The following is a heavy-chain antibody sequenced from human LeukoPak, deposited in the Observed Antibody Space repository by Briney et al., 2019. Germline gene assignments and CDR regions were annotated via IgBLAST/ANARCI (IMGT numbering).Heavy chain of an antibody. CDR3: ASPYGSGSTFDY. CDR2: INHSGST. Sequence: SETLSLTCAVYGGSFSGYYWSWIRQPPGKGLEWIGEINHSGSTNYNPSLKSRVTISVDTSKNQFSLKLSSVTAADTAVYYCASPYGSGSTFDYWGQGTLVTVSS. CDR1: GGSFSGYY. V-gene: IGHV4-34*01. D-gene: IGHD3-10*01. J-gene: IGHJ4*02.